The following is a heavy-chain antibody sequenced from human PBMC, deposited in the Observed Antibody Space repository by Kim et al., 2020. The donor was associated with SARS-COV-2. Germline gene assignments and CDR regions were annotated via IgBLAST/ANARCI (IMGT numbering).Heavy chain of an antibody. J-gene: IGHJ6*02. CDR1: GFTFSSYE. CDR3: ARVPKRWLQDGKDV. V-gene: IGHV3-48*03. D-gene: IGHD5-12*01. Sequence: GGSLRLSCAASGFTFSSYEMNWVRQAPGKGLEWVSYISSSGSTIYYADSVKGRFTISRDNAKNSLYLQMNSLRAEETAVYYCARVPKRWLQDGKDVWGQGTTVTVSS. CDR2: ISSSGSTI.